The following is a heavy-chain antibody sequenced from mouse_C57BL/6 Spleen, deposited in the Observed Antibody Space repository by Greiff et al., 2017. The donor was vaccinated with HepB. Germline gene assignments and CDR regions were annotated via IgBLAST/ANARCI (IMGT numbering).Heavy chain of an antibody. CDR1: GYTFTDYY. Sequence: VQLQQSGPVLVKPGASVKMSCKASGYTFTDYYMNWVKQSHGKSLEWIGVINPYNGGTSYNQKFKGKATLTVDKSSSTAYMELNSLTSEDSAVYYCARRAYYYGTPYYFDYWGQGTTLTVSS. CDR2: INPYNGGT. V-gene: IGHV1-19*01. D-gene: IGHD1-1*01. J-gene: IGHJ2*01. CDR3: ARRAYYYGTPYYFDY.